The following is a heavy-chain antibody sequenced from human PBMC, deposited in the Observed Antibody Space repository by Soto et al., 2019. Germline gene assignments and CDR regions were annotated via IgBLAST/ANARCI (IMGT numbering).Heavy chain of an antibody. Sequence: GASVKVSCKASGGTFSSYAISWVRQAPGQGLEWMGWMDPNSGNTSYAQKFQGRVTMTGNTSISTAYMELSSLRSEDTAVYYCARGGEYSSSFLYYGMDVWGQGTTVTVSS. D-gene: IGHD6-6*01. V-gene: IGHV1-8*02. CDR2: MDPNSGNT. J-gene: IGHJ6*02. CDR3: ARGGEYSSSFLYYGMDV. CDR1: GGTFSSYA.